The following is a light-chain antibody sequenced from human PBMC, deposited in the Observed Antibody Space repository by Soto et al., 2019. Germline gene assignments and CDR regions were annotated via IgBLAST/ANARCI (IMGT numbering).Light chain of an antibody. CDR2: AAS. CDR3: QQYYNYSP. J-gene: IGKJ1*01. Sequence: DIRMTQSPASLSASEGDRVTITCRASQSISSYLNWYQQKPVKAPKLLIYAASSLQSGVPSRFSGSGSGTEFTLTISSLQPDDFATYFCQQYYNYSPFGQVAKVAIK. V-gene: IGKV1-39*01. CDR1: QSISSY.